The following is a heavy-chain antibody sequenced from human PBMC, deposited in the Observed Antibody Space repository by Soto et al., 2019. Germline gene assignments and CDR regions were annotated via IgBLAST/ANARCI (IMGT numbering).Heavy chain of an antibody. Sequence: QVQLVQSGAEVKKPGSSVKVSCKTSGGTFSGNAISWVRQAPGQGLEWIGGIIPIFATTTFAQKFQDRVTITADASTSTAYMELSGLRAEDTAVYYCARDSTTTRTTYYVDYWGQGTLVTVSS. V-gene: IGHV1-69*12. CDR3: ARDSTTTRTTYYVDY. CDR1: GGTFSGNA. D-gene: IGHD4-4*01. CDR2: IIPIFATT. J-gene: IGHJ4*02.